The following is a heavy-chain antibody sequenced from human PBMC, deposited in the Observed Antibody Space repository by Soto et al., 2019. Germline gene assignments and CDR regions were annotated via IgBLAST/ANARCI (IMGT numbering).Heavy chain of an antibody. V-gene: IGHV1-46*01. CDR1: GYTFTSYY. D-gene: IGHD2-21*02. CDR3: ARDLLRVTPRRDYYYYGMDV. Sequence: ASVKVSCKASGYTFTSYYMHWVRQAPGQGLEWMGIINPSGGSTSYAQKFQGRVTMTRDTSTSTVYMELSSLRSEDTAVYYCARDLLRVTPRRDYYYYGMDVWGQGTTVTASS. J-gene: IGHJ6*02. CDR2: INPSGGST.